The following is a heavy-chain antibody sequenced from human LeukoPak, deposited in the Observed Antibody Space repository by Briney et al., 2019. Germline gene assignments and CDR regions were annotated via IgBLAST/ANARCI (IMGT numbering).Heavy chain of an antibody. CDR3: ARGTTTYYFDY. V-gene: IGHV3-11*06. Sequence: GGSLRLSCAASGFTFSDYYMSWIRQAPGKGLEWVSYISSSSSYTNCADSVKGRFTISRDNAKNSLYLQMNSLRAEDTAVYYCARGTTTYYFDYWGQGTLVTVSS. CDR2: ISSSSSYT. CDR1: GFTFSDYY. J-gene: IGHJ4*02. D-gene: IGHD1-1*01.